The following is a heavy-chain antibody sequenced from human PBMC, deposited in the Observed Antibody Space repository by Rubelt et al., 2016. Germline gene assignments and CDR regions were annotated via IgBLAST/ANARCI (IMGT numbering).Heavy chain of an antibody. V-gene: IGHV3-21*06. CDR2: ISSSRGRT. Sequence: VESGGGLVKPGGSLRLSCEVSGFTFSDYSLNWVRQAPGKGLEWVSYISSSRGRTNYADSVKGRFTISRDNAKNSVYLQVDSLRADDTAVYYCARDGYNSGHFNYWGQGTLVTVSS. CDR3: ARDGYNSGHFNY. J-gene: IGHJ4*02. D-gene: IGHD5-24*01. CDR1: GFTFSDYS.